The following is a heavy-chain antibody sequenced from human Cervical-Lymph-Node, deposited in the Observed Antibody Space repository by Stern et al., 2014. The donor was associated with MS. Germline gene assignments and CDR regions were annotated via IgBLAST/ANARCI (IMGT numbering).Heavy chain of an antibody. CDR2: GYSGGSK. CDR1: GFSVSSNF. V-gene: IGHV3-53*01. CDR3: ARYCSVGSCYSVDV. Sequence: VQLVQSGGGLIQSGGALTLSCAASGFSVSSNFMSWVRQAPGKGLEWVSVGYSGGSKSYADSVKGRFTISRDSSKNTLYLHMNTLRVEDTAVYYCARYCSVGSCYSVDVWGQGTTVTVSS. D-gene: IGHD2-15*01. J-gene: IGHJ6*02.